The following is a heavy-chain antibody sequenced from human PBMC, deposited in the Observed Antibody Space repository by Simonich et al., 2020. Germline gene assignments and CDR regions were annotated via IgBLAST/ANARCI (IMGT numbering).Heavy chain of an antibody. Sequence: EVQLVESGGGLVQPGGSLRLSCAASGFTLSSYSMNWVRQAPGKGLEWVSYISSSSSTIYYADSVKGRFTIARDNAKNSLYRQMNSLRAEDTAVYYCARNSSYYAFDIWGQGTMVTVSS. CDR1: GFTLSSYS. J-gene: IGHJ3*02. CDR3: ARNSSYYAFDI. V-gene: IGHV3-48*01. CDR2: ISSSSSTI. D-gene: IGHD5-12*01.